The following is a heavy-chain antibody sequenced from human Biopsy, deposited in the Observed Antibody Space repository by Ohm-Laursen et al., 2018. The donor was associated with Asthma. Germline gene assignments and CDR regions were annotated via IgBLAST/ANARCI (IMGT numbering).Heavy chain of an antibody. V-gene: IGHV2-5*02. CDR1: GFSLRTPGVG. CDR2: IYWDDYN. Sequence: PTQTLTLTCSFSGFSLRTPGVGVGWIRQSPGKALERLALIYWDDYNLFRPSLKRRLTITKDPSKNQVVLTMTKMDPVDSGTYYCALSQDSGFDDHSPSWFDPWGQGTLVTVSS. D-gene: IGHD3-9*01. CDR3: ALSQDSGFDDHSPSWFDP. J-gene: IGHJ5*02.